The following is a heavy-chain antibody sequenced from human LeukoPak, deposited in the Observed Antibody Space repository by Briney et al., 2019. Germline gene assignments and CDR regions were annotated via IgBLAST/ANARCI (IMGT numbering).Heavy chain of an antibody. D-gene: IGHD4-17*01. Sequence: GGSLRLSCSASGFTFSSYGMHWVRQAPGKGQEWVAFIRYDGSNKYYADSVKGRFTLSRDNSKNTLSLQMNSLRAEDTAVYYCAKPTGDPVYWGQGTLVTVSS. V-gene: IGHV3-30*02. CDR3: AKPTGDPVY. J-gene: IGHJ4*02. CDR2: IRYDGSNK. CDR1: GFTFSSYG.